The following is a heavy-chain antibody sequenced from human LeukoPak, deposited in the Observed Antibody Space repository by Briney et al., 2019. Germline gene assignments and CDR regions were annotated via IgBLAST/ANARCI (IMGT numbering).Heavy chain of an antibody. CDR1: GGAFSSYA. CDR3: ARMTTAAGTQIFDY. V-gene: IGHV1-69*04. D-gene: IGHD6-13*01. CDR2: IIPILGIA. Sequence: SVKVSCKASGGAFSSYAISWVRQAPGQGLEWMGRIIPILGIANYAQKFQGRVTITADKSTSTAYMELSSLRSEDTAVYYCARMTTAAGTQIFDYWGQGTQVTVSS. J-gene: IGHJ4*02.